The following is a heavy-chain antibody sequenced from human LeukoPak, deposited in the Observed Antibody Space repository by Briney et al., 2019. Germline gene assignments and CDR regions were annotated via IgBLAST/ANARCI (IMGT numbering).Heavy chain of an antibody. V-gene: IGHV3-66*01. CDR3: ARGGFWSGNGMDV. J-gene: IGHJ6*02. D-gene: IGHD3-3*01. CDR2: LYIAGST. Sequence: GGSLRLSCAASGFTVSSNYMSWVRQAPGKGLKWVSVLYIAGSTYYADSVKGRFTIPRDNSKNTLYLQMNSLSVEDTAIYYCARGGFWSGNGMDVWGQGTTVIVSS. CDR1: GFTVSSNY.